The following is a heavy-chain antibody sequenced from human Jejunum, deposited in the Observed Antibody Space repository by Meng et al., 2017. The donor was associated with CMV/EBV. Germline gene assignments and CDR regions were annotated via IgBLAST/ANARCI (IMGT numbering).Heavy chain of an antibody. CDR3: ARAWSKLRFLEWLPEGWFDP. CDR2: INPNNGDT. J-gene: IGHJ5*02. Sequence: YVHGVRQATGQGLEWMGWINPNNGDTNYAQQFQGRVTMTRDASISTAYMELSRLRSDDTAVYYCARAWSKLRFLEWLPEGWFDPWGQGTLVTVSS. D-gene: IGHD3-3*01. V-gene: IGHV1-2*02. CDR1: Y.